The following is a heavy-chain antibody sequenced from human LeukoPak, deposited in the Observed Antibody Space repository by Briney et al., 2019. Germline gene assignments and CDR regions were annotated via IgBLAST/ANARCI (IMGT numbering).Heavy chain of an antibody. CDR2: INSDGSST. Sequence: GGSLRLSCTGSGFTFSSYWMHWVRQAPGKGLVWVSRINSDGSSTSYADSVKGRFTISRDNAKNTLYLQMNGLRAEDTAVYYCARGPTSSWSGTVDPWGQGTLVTVSS. CDR3: ARGPTSSWSGTVDP. J-gene: IGHJ5*02. CDR1: GFTFSSYW. V-gene: IGHV3-74*01. D-gene: IGHD6-13*01.